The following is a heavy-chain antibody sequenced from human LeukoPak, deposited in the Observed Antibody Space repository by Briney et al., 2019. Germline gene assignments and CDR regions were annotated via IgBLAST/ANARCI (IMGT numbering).Heavy chain of an antibody. D-gene: IGHD3-16*01. CDR3: ARVGALNGYYMDV. V-gene: IGHV3-7*01. Sequence: PGGSLRLSCAASGFTFGTYWMNWVRQAPGKGLERVANMNQDGSEIYYVDSVKGRFTISRDNAKNSLYLQMNSLRAEDTAVYYCARVGALNGYYMDVWGKGTTVTVSS. CDR1: GFTFGTYW. J-gene: IGHJ6*03. CDR2: MNQDGSEI.